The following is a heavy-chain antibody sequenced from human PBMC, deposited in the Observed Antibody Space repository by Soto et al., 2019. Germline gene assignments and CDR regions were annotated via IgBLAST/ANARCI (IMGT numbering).Heavy chain of an antibody. D-gene: IGHD1-26*01. V-gene: IGHV4-59*08. Sequence: SETLSLTCTVSGGSISSYYWSWIRQPPGKGLEWIGYIYYSGSTNYNPSLKSRVTISVDTSKNQFSLKLSSVTAADTAVYYCARLPTKSYDFMDVWGKGTSVTGSS. CDR2: IYYSGST. CDR1: GGSISSYY. J-gene: IGHJ6*03. CDR3: ARLPTKSYDFMDV.